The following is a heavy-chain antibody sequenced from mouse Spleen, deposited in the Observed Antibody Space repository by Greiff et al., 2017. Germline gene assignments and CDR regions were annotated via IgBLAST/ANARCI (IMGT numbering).Heavy chain of an antibody. CDR3: ARNYYDGSYEATDY. V-gene: IGHV1-81*01. D-gene: IGHD1-1*01. CDR1: GYTFTSYG. J-gene: IGHJ4*01. CDR2: IYPRSGNT. Sequence: LQESGAELARPGASVKLSCKASGYTFTSYGISWVKQRTGQGLEWIGEIYPRSGNTYYNEKFKGKATLTADKSSSTAYMELRSLTSEDSAVYFCARNYYDGSYEATDYWGQGTSVTVSS.